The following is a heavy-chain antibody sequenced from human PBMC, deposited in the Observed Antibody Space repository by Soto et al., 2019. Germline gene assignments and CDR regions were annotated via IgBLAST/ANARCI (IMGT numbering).Heavy chain of an antibody. CDR1: GYTFTSYG. J-gene: IGHJ4*02. V-gene: IGHV1-18*01. Sequence: ASVKVSCKASGYTFTSYGISWVRQAPGQGLEWMGWISAYNGNTNYAQKLQGRVTMTTDTSTSTAYMELRSLRSDDTAVYYCARVRALTTVTKVVGDEFDYWGQGTLVTVSS. D-gene: IGHD4-17*01. CDR2: ISAYNGNT. CDR3: ARVRALTTVTKVVGDEFDY.